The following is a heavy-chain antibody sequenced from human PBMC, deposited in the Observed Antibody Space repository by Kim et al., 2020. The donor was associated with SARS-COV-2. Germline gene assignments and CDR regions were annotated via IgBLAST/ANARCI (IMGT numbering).Heavy chain of an antibody. CDR3: ARGGYGMDV. V-gene: IGHV4-34*01. J-gene: IGHJ6*02. CDR1: GGSFSGYY. CDR2: INHSGST. Sequence: SETLSLTCAVYGGSFSGYYWSWIRQPPGKGLEWIGEINHSGSTNYNPSLKSRVTISVDTSKNQFSLKLSSVTAADTAVYYCARGGYGMDVWGQGTTVTVSS.